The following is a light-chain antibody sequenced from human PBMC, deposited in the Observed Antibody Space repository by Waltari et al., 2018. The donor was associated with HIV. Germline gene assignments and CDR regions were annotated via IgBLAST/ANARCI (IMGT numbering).Light chain of an antibody. J-gene: IGLJ3*02. CDR3: QTWGTGIHVV. V-gene: IGLV4-69*01. Sequence: QLVLTQSPSASASLGASVKLTCTLSSGHSSYATAWPQHQPEKAPRYLMRLNSDGSHTKGDGIPDRVSGSSSGAERYLIISSLQSEDEADYYCQTWGTGIHVVFGGGTKLTVL. CDR2: LNSDGSH. CDR1: SGHSSYA.